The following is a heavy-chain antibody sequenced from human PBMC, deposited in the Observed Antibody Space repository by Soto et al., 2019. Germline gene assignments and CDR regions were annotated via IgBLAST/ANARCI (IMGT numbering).Heavy chain of an antibody. CDR3: ARDSSGWYGLYGMDV. V-gene: IGHV3-30-3*01. CDR1: GCTFSRYA. CDR2: ISYDGGIK. J-gene: IGHJ6*02. D-gene: IGHD6-19*01. Sequence: GSLVRSCSASGCTFSRYAMHWVRQAPGKGLEWLAVISYDGGIKNYADSVSGRFTISRDNSKNTLYLQMNNLRGEDTAVYYCARDSSGWYGLYGMDVWGQGTTVT.